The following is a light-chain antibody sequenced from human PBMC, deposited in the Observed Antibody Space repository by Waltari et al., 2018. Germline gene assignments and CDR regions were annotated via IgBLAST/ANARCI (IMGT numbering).Light chain of an antibody. CDR3: SVSYSGHVI. Sequence: QVVVTQEPSLTVSPGGTVTLTCGSSTGAVTSGQFPYWFLQKPGQAPRTLVYDTSNKRSGSPARFSGSLRGGKAALTLSGAQPEDEAEYYCSVSYSGHVIFGGGTKLTVL. CDR1: TGAVTSGQF. J-gene: IGLJ2*01. V-gene: IGLV7-46*01. CDR2: DTS.